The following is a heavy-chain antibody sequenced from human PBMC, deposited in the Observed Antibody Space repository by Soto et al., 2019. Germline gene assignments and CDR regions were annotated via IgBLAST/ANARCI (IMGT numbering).Heavy chain of an antibody. J-gene: IGHJ4*02. CDR1: GFTFSSYG. Sequence: GGSLRLSCAASGFTFSSYGMHWVRQAPGKGLEWVAVVSYDGSNKYYADSVKGRSTISRDNSKNTLYLQMNSLRAEDTAVYYCAKDNVAYLDYWGLGTLVTVSS. D-gene: IGHD2-21*01. CDR2: VSYDGSNK. CDR3: AKDNVAYLDY. V-gene: IGHV3-30*18.